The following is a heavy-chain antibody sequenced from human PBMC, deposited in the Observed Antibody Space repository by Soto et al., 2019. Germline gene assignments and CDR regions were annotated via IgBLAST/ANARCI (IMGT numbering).Heavy chain of an antibody. CDR1: GYTFYSYG. D-gene: IGHD3-16*01. V-gene: IGHV1-18*01. CDR3: VRDPGSFYYDAIVTFDV. Sequence: GASVKVSCKASGYTFYSYGITWVRQAPGQGLEWMGWIGAYNGNTNYAQKVQGRVTMTTDTTTSTAYMELRSLRSDDTAVYFCVRDPGSFYYDAIVTFDVWGQGTLVTVSS. J-gene: IGHJ4*02. CDR2: IGAYNGNT.